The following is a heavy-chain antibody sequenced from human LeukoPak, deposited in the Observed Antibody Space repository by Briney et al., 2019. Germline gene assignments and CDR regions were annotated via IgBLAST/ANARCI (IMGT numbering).Heavy chain of an antibody. D-gene: IGHD6-19*01. J-gene: IGHJ5*02. V-gene: IGHV4-34*01. Sequence: PSETLSLTCAVYGGSFSGYYWSWIRHPPGKGLEWIGEINHSGSTNYNPSLKSRVTISVDTSKNQFSLKLSSVTAAGTAVYYCATTVEVRSGWYGRYNWFDPWGQGTLVTVSS. CDR3: ATTVEVRSGWYGRYNWFDP. CDR2: INHSGST. CDR1: GGSFSGYY.